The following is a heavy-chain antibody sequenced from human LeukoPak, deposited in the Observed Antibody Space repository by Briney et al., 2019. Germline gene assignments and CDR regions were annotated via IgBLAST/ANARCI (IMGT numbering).Heavy chain of an antibody. CDR1: GFTFSGFR. CDR3: ARGLVPGFLDY. CDR2: INSDESIT. J-gene: IGHJ4*02. D-gene: IGHD4-11*01. V-gene: IGHV3-74*01. Sequence: GGSLRLSCAASGFTFSGFRMNWVRQAPGKGLVWVSRINSDESITTYADSVKGRFTISRDNAKNTLYLQMNSLRAEDTAVYYCARGLVPGFLDYWGQGTPVTVSS.